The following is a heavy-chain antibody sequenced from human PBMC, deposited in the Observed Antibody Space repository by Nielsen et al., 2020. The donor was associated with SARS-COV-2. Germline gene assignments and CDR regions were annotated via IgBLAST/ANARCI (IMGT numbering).Heavy chain of an antibody. CDR3: AKAGSGWYSFSY. J-gene: IGHJ4*02. D-gene: IGHD6-19*01. CDR1: GFTFSSYA. Sequence: GESLKISCAASGFTFSSYAMSWVRQAPGKGLEWVSAISGSGGSTYYADSVKGRLTISRDNSKNTLYLQMNSLRAEDTAVYYCAKAGSGWYSFSYWGRGTLVTVSS. CDR2: ISGSGGST. V-gene: IGHV3-23*01.